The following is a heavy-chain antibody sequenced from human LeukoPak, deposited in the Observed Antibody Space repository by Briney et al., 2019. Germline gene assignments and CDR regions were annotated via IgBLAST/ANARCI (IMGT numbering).Heavy chain of an antibody. Sequence: GASVKVSCKASGYTFTSYDINWVRQATGQGLEWMGWMNPNSGNTGYAQKFQGRVTMTRDMSTSTVYMELSSLRSEDTAVYYCARGPYDFWSGYYDRNFDYWGQGTLVTVSS. CDR1: GYTFTSYD. CDR2: MNPNSGNT. CDR3: ARGPYDFWSGYYDRNFDY. J-gene: IGHJ4*02. D-gene: IGHD3-3*01. V-gene: IGHV1-8*01.